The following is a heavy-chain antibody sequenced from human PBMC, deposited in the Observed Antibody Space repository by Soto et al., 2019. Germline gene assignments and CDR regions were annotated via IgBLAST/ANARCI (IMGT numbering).Heavy chain of an antibody. CDR3: ARHQDCSGGSCYSNYYYGMDV. CDR2: IYPGDSDT. Sequence: GESLKISCKGSGYSFTSYWIGWVRQMPGKGLEWMGIIYPGDSDTRYSPSFQGQVTISADKSISTAYLQWSSLKASDTAMYYCARHQDCSGGSCYSNYYYGMDVWGQGTTVTDSS. J-gene: IGHJ6*02. V-gene: IGHV5-51*01. CDR1: GYSFTSYW. D-gene: IGHD2-15*01.